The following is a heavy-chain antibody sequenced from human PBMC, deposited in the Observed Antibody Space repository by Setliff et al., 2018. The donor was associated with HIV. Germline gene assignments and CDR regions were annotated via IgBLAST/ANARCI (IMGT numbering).Heavy chain of an antibody. CDR2: ISWDGGST. J-gene: IGHJ6*03. Sequence: PGGTLRLSCAASGFNFRNYNMNWVRQAPGKGLEWVSLISWDGGSTNYADSVKGRFTISRDNSKSSLYLQMNRLRTEDTALYFCTKDKLRWRSIATSADMDVWGKGTTVTVSS. V-gene: IGHV3-43*01. D-gene: IGHD3-16*01. CDR1: GFNFRNYN. CDR3: TKDKLRWRSIATSADMDV.